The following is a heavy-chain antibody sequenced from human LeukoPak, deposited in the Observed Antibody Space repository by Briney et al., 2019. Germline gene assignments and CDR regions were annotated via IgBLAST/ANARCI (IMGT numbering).Heavy chain of an antibody. J-gene: IGHJ6*03. Sequence: SETLSLTCTISDDSISNNRYFWAWIRRPPGKGLEWIGNIYYIGSTYYNPSLKSRVTISVDTSKNQFSLKLSAVTAADTAVYYCSSVRRGFGESSKYYSYYYMDVWGNGTTVTISS. CDR2: IYYIGST. CDR3: SSVRRGFGESSKYYSYYYMDV. D-gene: IGHD3-10*01. V-gene: IGHV4-39*01. CDR1: DDSISNNRYF.